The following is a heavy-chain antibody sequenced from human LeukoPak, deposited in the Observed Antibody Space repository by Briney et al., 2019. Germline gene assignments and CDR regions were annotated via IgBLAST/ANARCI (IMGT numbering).Heavy chain of an antibody. J-gene: IGHJ4*02. CDR1: GFTFSSYS. CDR3: ARERHRYDFWSGYYPYYFDY. CDR2: ISSSSSYI. Sequence: GGSLRLSCAASGFTFSSYSMNWVRQAPGKGLEWVSSISSSSSYIYYADSVKGRFTISRDNAKNSLYLQMNSLRAEDTAVYYCARERHRYDFWSGYYPYYFDYWGQGTLVTVSS. V-gene: IGHV3-21*01. D-gene: IGHD3-3*01.